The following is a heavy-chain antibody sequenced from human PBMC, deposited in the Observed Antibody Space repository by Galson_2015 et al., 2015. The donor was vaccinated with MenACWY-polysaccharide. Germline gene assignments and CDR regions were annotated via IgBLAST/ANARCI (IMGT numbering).Heavy chain of an antibody. V-gene: IGHV3-23*01. CDR3: ARGYSAYD. CDR2: SGTGGGT. CDR1: GFTFRDYG. J-gene: IGHJ4*02. Sequence: SLRLSCAASGFTFRDYGMTWVRQAPGKGLEWVSSSGTGGGTYYTDSVKGRFTISRDNAKNTLYLQTNSPRAEDTALYYCARGYSAYDWGQGTLVTVSA. D-gene: IGHD5-12*01.